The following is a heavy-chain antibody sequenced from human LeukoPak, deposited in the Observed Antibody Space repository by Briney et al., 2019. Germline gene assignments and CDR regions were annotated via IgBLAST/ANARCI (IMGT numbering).Heavy chain of an antibody. CDR3: AKGDGYYFDY. CDR1: GFTFSSCS. Sequence: GGSLRLSCAASGFTFSSCSMTWVRQAPGKGLEWVAVISYDGSNKYYADSVKGRFTISRDNSKNTLYLQMNSLRAEDTAVYYCAKGDGYYFDYWGQGTLVTVSS. V-gene: IGHV3-30*18. J-gene: IGHJ4*02. D-gene: IGHD3-10*01. CDR2: ISYDGSNK.